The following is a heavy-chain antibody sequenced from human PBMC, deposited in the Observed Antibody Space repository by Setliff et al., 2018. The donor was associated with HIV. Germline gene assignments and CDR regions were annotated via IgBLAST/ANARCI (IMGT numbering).Heavy chain of an antibody. D-gene: IGHD2-2*01. CDR1: AVSIGGYS. J-gene: IGHJ4*02. Sequence: SETLSLTCTVSAVSIGGYSWSWIRQSPGKGLEWIGSIYSTDTTNHNPSLESRVTISVDKSKNQFSLKLNSVTAADTAVYYCARQARYCTSNNCYRYFDSWGQGTLVTVSS. V-gene: IGHV4-4*09. CDR3: ARQARYCTSNNCYRYFDS. CDR2: IYSTDTT.